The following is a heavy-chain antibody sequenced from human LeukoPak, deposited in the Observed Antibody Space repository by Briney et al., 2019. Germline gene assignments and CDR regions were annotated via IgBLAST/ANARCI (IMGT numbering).Heavy chain of an antibody. D-gene: IGHD6-13*01. Sequence: GGSLRLSCAASGFTFSSYAMSWVRQAPGEGLEWVAGISGSGSTTYYADSVKGRFTISRDNSKNTLHLQMNSLRAEDTAVYYCAKPLSAASGTDFDNWGQGTLVTVSS. V-gene: IGHV3-23*01. CDR2: ISGSGSTT. CDR3: AKPLSAASGTDFDN. CDR1: GFTFSSYA. J-gene: IGHJ4*02.